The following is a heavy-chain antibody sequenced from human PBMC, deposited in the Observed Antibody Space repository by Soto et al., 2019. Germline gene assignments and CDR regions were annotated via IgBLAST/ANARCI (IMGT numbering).Heavy chain of an antibody. D-gene: IGHD1-26*01. Sequence: QGQLVQSGAEVKKTGSSVKVACKASGGSFSSYAIRWVRLSPGQGLEWMGGIIPIFGTANYAHKFQGRVTITADESTSTAYMELSSLRSEDTAVYYCARGGSGSPEAYYYYGMDVWGQGTKVTVSS. CDR1: GGSFSSYA. J-gene: IGHJ6*02. CDR3: ARGGSGSPEAYYYYGMDV. CDR2: IIPIFGTA. V-gene: IGHV1-69*01.